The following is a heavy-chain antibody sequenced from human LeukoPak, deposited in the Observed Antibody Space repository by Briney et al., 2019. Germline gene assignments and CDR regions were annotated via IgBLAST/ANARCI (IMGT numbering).Heavy chain of an antibody. V-gene: IGHV5-51*01. CDR2: IYPGDSDT. CDR1: GYNFNTSW. CDR3: ARTWVEWLPYFDY. J-gene: IGHJ4*02. Sequence: GESLKISCKASGYNFNTSWIGWVRQMPGKGLEWMGIIYPGDSDTRYSPSFQGQVTISADKSISTAYLQWSSLKASDTAMYYCARTWVEWLPYFDYWGQGTLVTVSS. D-gene: IGHD3-3*01.